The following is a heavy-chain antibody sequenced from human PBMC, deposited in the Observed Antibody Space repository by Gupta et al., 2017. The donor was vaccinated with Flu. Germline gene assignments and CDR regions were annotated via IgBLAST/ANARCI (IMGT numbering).Heavy chain of an antibody. J-gene: IGHJ4*02. D-gene: IGHD2-2*02. CDR3: ASKSEGYCGSTSCYTPDY. Sequence: TWVRQAPGKGLEWVSSISSGSSYIYYADSVKGRFTISRDNAKNSLYLQMNSLRADDTAVYYCASKSEGYCGSTSCYTPDYWGQGTLVTVSS. CDR2: ISSGSSYI. V-gene: IGHV3-21*01.